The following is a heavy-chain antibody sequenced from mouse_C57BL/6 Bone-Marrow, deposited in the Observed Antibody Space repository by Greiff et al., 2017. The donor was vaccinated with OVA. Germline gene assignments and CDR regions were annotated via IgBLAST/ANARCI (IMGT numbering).Heavy chain of an antibody. CDR2: IDPENGDT. Sequence: VQLQQSGAELVRPGASDKLSCTASGFNIKDDYMHWVKERSEQGLEWIGWIDPENGDTEYASKFQGKATITADTSSKTVYLHLSSLTSWDTAVYDCTSFRYWGQGNTLPVSS. V-gene: IGHV14-4*01. CDR1: GFNIKDDY. CDR3: TSFRY. J-gene: IGHJ2*01.